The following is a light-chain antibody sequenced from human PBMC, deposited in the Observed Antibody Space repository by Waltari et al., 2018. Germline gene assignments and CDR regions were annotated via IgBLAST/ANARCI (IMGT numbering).Light chain of an antibody. CDR3: IQALHTPPA. Sequence: DNVMTQSPLSLTVTPGEPATIPCRSNQSLLHSNGYNYLDWYLQKPGQPPQLLKYLGSDRSSGVPDRFIGSRSCTDVTPKIISIVAADIWVYYCIQALHTPPAFGQGTRVEI. CDR1: QSLLHSNGYNY. CDR2: LGS. V-gene: IGKV2-28*01. J-gene: IGKJ1*01.